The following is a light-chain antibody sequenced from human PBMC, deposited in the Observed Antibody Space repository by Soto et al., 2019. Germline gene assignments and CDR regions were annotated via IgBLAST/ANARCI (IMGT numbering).Light chain of an antibody. CDR3: CSYAGAYRYV. V-gene: IGLV2-14*01. Sequence: QSVLTQPASVSGSPGQSITISCTGSSSDIGDYNYVSWYQQHPGKAPKLMIYEVSNRPSGVSDRFSGSKSGHTASLTISGLQAEDEADYFCCSYAGAYRYVFGSGTKLTVL. CDR1: SSDIGDYNY. CDR2: EVS. J-gene: IGLJ1*01.